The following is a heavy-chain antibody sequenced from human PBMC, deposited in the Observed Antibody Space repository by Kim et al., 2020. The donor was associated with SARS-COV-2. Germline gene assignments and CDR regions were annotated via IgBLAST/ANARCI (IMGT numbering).Heavy chain of an antibody. Sequence: ASVKVSCKASGYTFTSYAMHWVRQAPGQRLEWMGWINAGNGNTKYSQKFQGRVTITRDTSASTAYMELSSLSSEDTAVYYCARDRGLADYYYYYGMDVWGQGTTVTVSS. J-gene: IGHJ6*02. CDR2: INAGNGNT. CDR3: ARDRGLADYYYYYGMDV. CDR1: GYTFTSYA. D-gene: IGHD3-10*01. V-gene: IGHV1-3*01.